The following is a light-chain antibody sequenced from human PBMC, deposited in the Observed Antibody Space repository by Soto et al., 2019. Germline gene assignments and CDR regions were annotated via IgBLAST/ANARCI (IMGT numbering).Light chain of an antibody. Sequence: QSVLTQPPSVSGAPGQRVTISCTGSSSNIGAGYDVHWYQQVPGTAPKLLISGNINRPSGVPDRFSGSKFGTSASLAITGLQAEDEAVYYCQSYDSSLSGYVVFGGGTKVTVL. V-gene: IGLV1-40*01. CDR1: SSNIGAGYD. CDR2: GNI. J-gene: IGLJ2*01. CDR3: QSYDSSLSGYVV.